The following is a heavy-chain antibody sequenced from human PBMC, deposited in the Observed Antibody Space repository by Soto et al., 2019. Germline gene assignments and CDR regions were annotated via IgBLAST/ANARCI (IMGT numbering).Heavy chain of an antibody. Sequence: PGGSLRLSCAASGFTFSSYGMHWVRQAPGKGLEWVAVISYDGSNKYYADSVKGRFTISRDNSKNTLYLQMNSLRAEDTAVYYCAKDTYSSGWSFDYWGQGTLVTVSS. CDR1: GFTFSSYG. CDR2: ISYDGSNK. J-gene: IGHJ4*02. V-gene: IGHV3-30*18. CDR3: AKDTYSSGWSFDY. D-gene: IGHD6-19*01.